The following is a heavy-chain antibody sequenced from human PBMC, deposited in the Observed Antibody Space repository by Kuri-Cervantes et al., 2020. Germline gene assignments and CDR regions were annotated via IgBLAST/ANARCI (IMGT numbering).Heavy chain of an antibody. CDR2: ISSSSSYI. V-gene: IGHV3-21*01. CDR3: AKDLIAAAGTLYEFDY. J-gene: IGHJ4*02. CDR1: GFTFSSYS. Sequence: GESLKISCAASGFTFSSYSMNWVRQAPGKGLEWVSSISSSSSYIYYADSVKGRFTISRDNAKNSLYLQMNSLRAEDTAVYYCAKDLIAAAGTLYEFDYWDQGTLVTVSS. D-gene: IGHD6-13*01.